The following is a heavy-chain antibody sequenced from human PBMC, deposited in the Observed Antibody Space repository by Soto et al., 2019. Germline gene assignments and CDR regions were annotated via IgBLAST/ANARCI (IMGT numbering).Heavy chain of an antibody. D-gene: IGHD3-16*01. V-gene: IGHV3-23*01. J-gene: IGHJ4*02. Sequence: QPGGSLRLSCGGSGFTFSSYAMSWVRQAPGKGLEWVSGVTGSGESAYYADCVKGRFSISRDNSKKTLYLQMDSLRAEDTAVYFCAKDQWFYDNVWGSLRYPYYFDLWGQGTLFTVSS. CDR3: AKDQWFYDNVWGSLRYPYYFDL. CDR1: GFTFSSYA. CDR2: VTGSGESA.